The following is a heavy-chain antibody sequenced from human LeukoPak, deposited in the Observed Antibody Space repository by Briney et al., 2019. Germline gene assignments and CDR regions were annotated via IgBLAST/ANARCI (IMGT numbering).Heavy chain of an antibody. CDR2: ISTSSRYI. Sequence: PGGSLRLSCAASGFAFSSYGMHWVRQAPGKGLEWVSSISTSSRYIYYRDSVKGRFTISRDDAKNSLYLQMNSLRVEDTAVYYCARADCSGSTCYLRRSWFDPWGQGTLVTVSS. D-gene: IGHD2-2*01. CDR1: GFAFSSYG. V-gene: IGHV3-21*01. CDR3: ARADCSGSTCYLRRSWFDP. J-gene: IGHJ5*02.